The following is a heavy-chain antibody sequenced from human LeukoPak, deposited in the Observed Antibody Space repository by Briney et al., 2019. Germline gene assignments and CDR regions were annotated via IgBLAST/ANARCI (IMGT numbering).Heavy chain of an antibody. CDR3: AKDGGDCSGGSCPPT. J-gene: IGHJ4*02. Sequence: GGSLRLSCAASGFTFSSNYMSWVRQAPGKGLEWVSVIYSGGSTYYADSVKGRFTISRDNSRNTLYLQMNSLRAEDTAVYYCAKDGGDCSGGSCPPTWGQGTLVTVSS. CDR1: GFTFSSNY. D-gene: IGHD2-15*01. CDR2: IYSGGST. V-gene: IGHV3-53*01.